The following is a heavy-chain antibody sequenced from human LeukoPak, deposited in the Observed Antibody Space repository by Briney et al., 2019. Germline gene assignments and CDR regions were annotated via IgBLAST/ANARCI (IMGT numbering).Heavy chain of an antibody. Sequence: ASVKVSCKASGYFFKGYYIHWVRQAPGQDLEWMGWINPDSGGTKYAQMFQGSLTLTRDTSISTAYMELTSLTSDDAAVYYCAKGRRDAYNFDFDYWGQGTLVTVSS. J-gene: IGHJ4*02. CDR1: GYFFKGYY. CDR2: INPDSGGT. CDR3: AKGRRDAYNFDFDY. D-gene: IGHD5-24*01. V-gene: IGHV1-2*02.